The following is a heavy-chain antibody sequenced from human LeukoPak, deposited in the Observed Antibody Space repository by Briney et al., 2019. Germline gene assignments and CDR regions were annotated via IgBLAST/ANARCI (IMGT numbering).Heavy chain of an antibody. J-gene: IGHJ4*02. V-gene: IGHV4-34*01. CDR2: INHSGST. CDR3: VREAYKNYFDY. D-gene: IGHD5-24*01. Sequence: SETLSLTCAVYGGSFSGYYWSWIRQPPGKGLEWIGEINHSGSTNYNPSLKSRVTISVDTSKNQFSLKVSSVTAADTAVYYCVREAYKNYFDYWGQGTLVTVSS. CDR1: GGSFSGYY.